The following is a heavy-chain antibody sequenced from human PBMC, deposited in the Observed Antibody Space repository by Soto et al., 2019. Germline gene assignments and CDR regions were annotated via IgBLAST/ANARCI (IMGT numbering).Heavy chain of an antibody. J-gene: IGHJ6*02. D-gene: IGHD4-17*01. Sequence: QVQLVQSGAEVKKPGSSVKVSCRASGGAFSSYSLTWVRQAPGQGLDWMGRINPSRGVVDYAQEFRGRGTFTADKSTDTAYRELSSLSSDDTATYYCARGGDYGDYKLDAWGQGTTVTVSS. CDR3: ARGGDYGDYKLDA. V-gene: IGHV1-69*02. CDR2: INPSRGVV. CDR1: GGAFSSYS.